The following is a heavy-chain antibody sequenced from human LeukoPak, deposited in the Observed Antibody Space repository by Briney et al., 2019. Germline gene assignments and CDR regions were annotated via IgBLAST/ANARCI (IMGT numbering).Heavy chain of an antibody. CDR3: ARDVRRALRLNNFCPYFGMDV. J-gene: IGHJ6*04. Sequence: SETLSLTCSVSGGPINFYWSWIRQSPGKGLEWIGCIYPNGSTSYNSPLKSRVTISLDTSKKQVSLMLKSVTAADTAVYYCARDVRRALRLNNFCPYFGMDVWGKGTTVIVST. CDR1: GGPINFY. CDR2: IYPNGST. V-gene: IGHV4-59*01. D-gene: IGHD3-3*01.